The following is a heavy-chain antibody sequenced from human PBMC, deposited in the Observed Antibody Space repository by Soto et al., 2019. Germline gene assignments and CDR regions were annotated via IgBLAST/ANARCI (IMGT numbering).Heavy chain of an antibody. CDR2: INHSGST. CDR1: GGSFSGYY. J-gene: IGHJ6*02. D-gene: IGHD3-10*01. CDR3: ARTYYYGSGRRYYYGMDV. V-gene: IGHV4-34*01. Sequence: SETLSLTCAVYGGSFSGYYWSWIRQPPGKGLEWIGEINHSGSTNYNPSLKSRVTISVDTSKNQFSLKLSSVTAADTAVYYCARTYYYGSGRRYYYGMDVWGQGTKVTV.